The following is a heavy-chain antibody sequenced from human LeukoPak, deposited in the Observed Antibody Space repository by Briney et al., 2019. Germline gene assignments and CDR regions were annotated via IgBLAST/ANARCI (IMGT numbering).Heavy chain of an antibody. CDR3: AKGSDGYNAFDI. Sequence: SCKASGYTFTSYDINWVRQATGQGLEWVAVISYDGSNKYYADSVKGRFTIFRDNSKNTLYLQMNSLRAEDTAVYYCAKGSDGYNAFDIWGQGTMVTVSS. J-gene: IGHJ3*02. CDR2: ISYDGSNK. CDR1: GYTFTSYD. D-gene: IGHD5-24*01. V-gene: IGHV3-30*16.